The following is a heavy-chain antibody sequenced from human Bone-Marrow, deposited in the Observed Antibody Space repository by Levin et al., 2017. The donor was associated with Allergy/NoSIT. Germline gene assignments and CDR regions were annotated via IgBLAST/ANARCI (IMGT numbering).Heavy chain of an antibody. CDR3: AGGEDGDYFSGDH. V-gene: IGHV3-53*01. CDR1: GFSVSTNY. D-gene: IGHD4-17*01. J-gene: IGHJ4*02. CDR2: IYSGGRT. Sequence: PGGSLRLSCAASGFSVSTNYMSWVRQAPGKGLEWVSVIYSGGRTYYADSVKGRFTISRDNSKNTIYLQMNSLRVEDTAVYYCAGGEDGDYFSGDHWGQGTLVTVSS.